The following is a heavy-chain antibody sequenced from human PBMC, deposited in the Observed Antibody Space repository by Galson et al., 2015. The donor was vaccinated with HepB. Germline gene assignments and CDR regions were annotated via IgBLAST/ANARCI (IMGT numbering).Heavy chain of an antibody. V-gene: IGHV4-59*01. CDR3: ASGVAGSQVAGDYFDY. D-gene: IGHD6-19*01. J-gene: IGHJ4*02. CDR2: IYYSGST. Sequence: SETLSLTCTVSGGSISSYYWSWIRQPPGKGLEWIGYIYYSGSTNYNPSLKSRVTISVDTSKNQFSLKLSSVTAADTAVYYCASGVAGSQVAGDYFDYWGQGTLVTVSS. CDR1: GGSISSYY.